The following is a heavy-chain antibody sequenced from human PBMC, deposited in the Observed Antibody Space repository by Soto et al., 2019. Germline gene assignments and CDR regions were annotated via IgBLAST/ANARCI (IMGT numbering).Heavy chain of an antibody. V-gene: IGHV3-9*01. CDR2: ISGNSGSL. CDR3: AKDRYSSSASYYYGMDG. Sequence: EVQLVESEGGLVQPGRSLRLSCAASGFIIDDYAMHWVRQAPGKGLEWVSVISGNSGSLGYADSVKGRFTISRDNAKNSLYLQMNSLRAEDTALYYCAKDRYSSSASYYYGMDGWGQGTTVTVSS. J-gene: IGHJ6*02. D-gene: IGHD5-18*01. CDR1: GFIIDDYA.